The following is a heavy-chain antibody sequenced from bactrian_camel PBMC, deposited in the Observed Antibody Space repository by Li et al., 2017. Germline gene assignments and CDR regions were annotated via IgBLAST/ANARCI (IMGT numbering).Heavy chain of an antibody. D-gene: IGHD7*01. J-gene: IGHJ4*01. CDR2: IANDGIT. Sequence: HVQLVESGGGSVQAGGSLRLSCAASGYIGSTYCMGWFRQALGKEREGVAAIANDGITTYADSVKGRFTISKDSAKNTLYLQMNNLSPEDTAMYYCAAHSIAKLCRVIWWPSINNYWGQGTQVTVS. CDR3: AAHSIAKLCRVIWWPSINNY. V-gene: IGHV3S53*01. CDR1: GYIGSTYC.